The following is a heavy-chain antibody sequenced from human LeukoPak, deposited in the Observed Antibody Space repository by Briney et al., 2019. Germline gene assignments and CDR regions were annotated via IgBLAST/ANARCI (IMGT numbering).Heavy chain of an antibody. Sequence: GGSLRLSCAASGFTFSSYAMSWVRQAPGKGLEWVSAISGSGGSTYYANSVKDRFTISRDNSKNTLYLQMNSLRAEDTAVYYCAKGRSIVALGYWGQGTLVTVSS. CDR1: GFTFSSYA. V-gene: IGHV3-23*01. J-gene: IGHJ4*02. CDR3: AKGRSIVALGY. D-gene: IGHD2/OR15-2a*01. CDR2: ISGSGGST.